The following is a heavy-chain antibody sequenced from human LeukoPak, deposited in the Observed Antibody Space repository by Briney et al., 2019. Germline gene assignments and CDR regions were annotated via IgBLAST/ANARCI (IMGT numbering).Heavy chain of an antibody. CDR2: IYSGGST. D-gene: IGHD4-17*01. CDR1: GFTVSSNY. CDR3: ARTNYGDYVLS. V-gene: IGHV3-66*01. Sequence: PGGSLRLSCAASGFTVSSNYMSWVRQAPGKGLEWVSVIYSGGSTYYADSVKGRFTISRDNSKNTLYLQMNSLRAEDTAVYYCARTNYGDYVLSWGQGTLVTVSS. J-gene: IGHJ5*02.